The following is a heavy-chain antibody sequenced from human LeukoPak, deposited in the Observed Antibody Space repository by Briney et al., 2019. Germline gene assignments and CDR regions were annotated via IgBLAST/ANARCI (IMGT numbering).Heavy chain of an antibody. Sequence: SETLSLTCTVSGGSISSGGYYWSWIRQPPGKGLEWIGSIYHSGSTYYNPSLKSRVTISVDTSKNQFSLKLSSVTAADTAVYYCARDQAQLRYLPTDWGQGTLVTVSS. D-gene: IGHD3-9*01. CDR1: GGSISSGGYY. CDR3: ARDQAQLRYLPTD. J-gene: IGHJ4*02. V-gene: IGHV4-39*07. CDR2: IYHSGST.